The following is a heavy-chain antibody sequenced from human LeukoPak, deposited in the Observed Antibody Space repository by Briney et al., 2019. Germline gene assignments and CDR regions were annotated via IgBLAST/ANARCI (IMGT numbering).Heavy chain of an antibody. CDR1: GYTFTSYD. D-gene: IGHD3-9*01. J-gene: IGHJ4*02. Sequence: GASVKVSCKASGYTFTSYDINWVRQATGQGLEWMGWMNPNSGNTGYAQKFQDRVTITRSTSISTAYMELNSLRSEDTAVYYCAREYYDILTGLYYFDYWGQGTLVTVSS. V-gene: IGHV1-8*03. CDR2: MNPNSGNT. CDR3: AREYYDILTGLYYFDY.